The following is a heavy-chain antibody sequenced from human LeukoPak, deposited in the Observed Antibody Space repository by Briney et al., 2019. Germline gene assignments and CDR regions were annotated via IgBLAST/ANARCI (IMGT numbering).Heavy chain of an antibody. Sequence: SSETLSLTCTVSGGSISSYYWSWIRQPAGKGLEWIGRIYTSGSTNYNPSLKSRVTMSVDMSKNQFSLKLSSVTAADTAVYYCAREGRYCSSTSCYYYYYGMDVWGQGTTVTVSS. CDR1: GGSISSYY. CDR2: IYTSGST. J-gene: IGHJ6*02. D-gene: IGHD2-2*01. CDR3: AREGRYCSSTSCYYYYYGMDV. V-gene: IGHV4-4*07.